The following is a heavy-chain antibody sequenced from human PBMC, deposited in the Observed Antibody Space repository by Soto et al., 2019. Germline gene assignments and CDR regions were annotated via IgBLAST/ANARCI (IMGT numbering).Heavy chain of an antibody. D-gene: IGHD3-3*01. J-gene: IGHJ6*02. V-gene: IGHV4-4*07. CDR1: GGSISNYY. CDR3: ARDQYDFRSGSYYYAMEV. Sequence: SETLSLTCTVSGGSISNYYWTWIRQPAGKGLEWIGRMYTSGSTNYNPSLKGRVTMSVDTSRDQVSLRLRSVTRADTAVYYCARDQYDFRSGSYYYAMEVWGQGTKVTVSS. CDR2: MYTSGST.